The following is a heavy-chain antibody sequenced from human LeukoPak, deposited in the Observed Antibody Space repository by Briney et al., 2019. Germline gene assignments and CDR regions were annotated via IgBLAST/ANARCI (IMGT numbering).Heavy chain of an antibody. CDR3: ARGDDSSGYYSPFDY. Sequence: SETLSLTCTVSGGSISSSSYYWGWIRQPPGKGLEWTGSIYYSGSTYYNPSLKSRVTISVDTSKNQFSLKLSSVTAADTAVYYCARGDDSSGYYSPFDYWGQGTLVTVSS. CDR2: IYYSGST. CDR1: GGSISSSSYY. D-gene: IGHD3-22*01. J-gene: IGHJ4*02. V-gene: IGHV4-39*01.